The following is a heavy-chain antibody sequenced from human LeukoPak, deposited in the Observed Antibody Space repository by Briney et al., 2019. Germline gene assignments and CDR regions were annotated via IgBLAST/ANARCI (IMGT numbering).Heavy chain of an antibody. CDR2: IIPIFGTA. D-gene: IGHD2-2*02. CDR3: ARGVGYCSSTSCYNYYYYMDV. Sequence: GASVKVSCKASGGTFSSYAIGWVRQAPGQGLEWMGGIIPIFGTANYAQKFQGRVTITTDESTSTAYMELSSLRSEDTAVYYCARGVGYCSSTSCYNYYYYMDVWGKGTTVTVSS. V-gene: IGHV1-69*05. J-gene: IGHJ6*03. CDR1: GGTFSSYA.